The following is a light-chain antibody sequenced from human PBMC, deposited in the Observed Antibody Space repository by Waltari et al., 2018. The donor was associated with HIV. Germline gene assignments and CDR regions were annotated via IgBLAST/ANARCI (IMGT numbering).Light chain of an antibody. CDR3: QQRRNWPLT. V-gene: IGKV3-11*01. CDR1: ENINNY. J-gene: IGKJ4*01. Sequence: EIVLTQSLATLSLSPGERASLSCTASENINNYLAWYQQKPGQAPRLVIYDSSNRAPGVPDRFSGGGSETHFALIISSLEPEDFAVYYCQQRRNWPLTFGGGTKVEIK. CDR2: DSS.